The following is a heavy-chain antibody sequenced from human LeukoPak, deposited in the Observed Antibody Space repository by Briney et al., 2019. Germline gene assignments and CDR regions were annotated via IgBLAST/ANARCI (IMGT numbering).Heavy chain of an antibody. CDR3: TRDGGSFCDFDY. CDR1: GFSFRNYA. V-gene: IGHV3-64*02. J-gene: IGHJ4*02. CDR2: INTDGRIT. D-gene: IGHD1-26*01. Sequence: PGGSLRLSCVASGFSFRNYAIHWVRQAPAKGLEYVSVINTDGRITYYADSVKGRFTISRDNSKNTVYLQMGSLRGEDMAVYYCTRDGGSFCDFDYWGQGALVTVSS.